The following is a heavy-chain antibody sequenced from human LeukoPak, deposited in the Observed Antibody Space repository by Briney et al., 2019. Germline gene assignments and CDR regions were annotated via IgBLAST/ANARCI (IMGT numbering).Heavy chain of an antibody. CDR3: AKSGGIAAAGEGY. Sequence: PGEPLRLSCAASGFTFSSSTMNWVRRAPGKGLEWVSSISSGSDYIYYADSVKGRFTISRDNPKNSLYLQMNSLRAEDTAVYYCAKSGGIAAAGEGYWGQGTLVTVSS. J-gene: IGHJ4*02. D-gene: IGHD6-13*01. CDR2: ISSGSDYI. CDR1: GFTFSSST. V-gene: IGHV3-21*04.